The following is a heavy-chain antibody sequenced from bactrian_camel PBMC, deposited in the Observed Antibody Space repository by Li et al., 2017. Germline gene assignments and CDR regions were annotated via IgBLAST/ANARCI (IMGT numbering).Heavy chain of an antibody. CDR2: VCGSYT. Sequence: VQLVESGGGLVQPGGSLKLSCAASGFTFASHYMSWVRQAPGKGLEWVSSVCGSYTYYADSVKGRFTISRDNAGNTVNLQMNSLKSEDSALYYCATSWYEYDYWGQGTQVTVS. J-gene: IGHJ4*01. V-gene: IGHV3-2*01. D-gene: IGHD2*01. CDR1: GFTFASHY. CDR3: ATSWYEYDY.